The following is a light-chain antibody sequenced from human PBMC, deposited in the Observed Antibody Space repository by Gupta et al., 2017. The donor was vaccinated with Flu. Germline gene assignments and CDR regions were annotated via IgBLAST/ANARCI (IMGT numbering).Light chain of an antibody. J-gene: IGKJ1*01. V-gene: IGKV2-28*01. CDR1: QSLLHSNGYNY. CDR3: RQALETPPT. Sequence: DIVMTQSPLSLPVTPGEPASISCRSSQSLLHSNGYNYLDWYLQKPGQSPQLLIYLGSNRASGVPDRFSGRRSVTDFTLKISSVEAEDVRVYYSRQALETPPTFRHRTKVELQ. CDR2: LGS.